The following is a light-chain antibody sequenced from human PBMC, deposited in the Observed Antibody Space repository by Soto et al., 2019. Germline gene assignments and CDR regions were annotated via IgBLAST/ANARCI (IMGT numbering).Light chain of an antibody. CDR3: EHINSYVFA. V-gene: IGKV1-9*01. CDR1: QDVSSY. Sequence: DIQLTQSPSFLSASVGDRVTITCRASQDVSSYLAWYQQKPGKAPNLLFYAASTLRSGVPSRFSGTGSETESTLTIITFLPEDFATYYFEHINSYVFAFSPGTKVDIK. J-gene: IGKJ3*01. CDR2: AAS.